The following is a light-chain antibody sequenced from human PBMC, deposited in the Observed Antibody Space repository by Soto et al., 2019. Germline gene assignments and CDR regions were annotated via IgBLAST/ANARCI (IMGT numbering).Light chain of an antibody. J-gene: IGKJ5*01. Sequence: DVVMTQSPLSLPVTLGQSASISCRSGQRLVYSDGNTFLSWFHQRPGQSPRRLIYKISNRYSGVPARLSGSGSGTDFTLKISRVEAEDVGIYFCMQGTHWPPTFGQGTRLEIK. CDR3: MQGTHWPPT. CDR1: QRLVYSDGNTF. CDR2: KIS. V-gene: IGKV2-30*01.